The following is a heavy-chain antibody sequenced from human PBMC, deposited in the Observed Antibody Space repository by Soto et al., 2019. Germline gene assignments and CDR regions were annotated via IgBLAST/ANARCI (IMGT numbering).Heavy chain of an antibody. CDR2: IYHSGST. V-gene: IGHV4-30-2*01. J-gene: IGHJ4*02. D-gene: IGHD1-26*01. CDR1: GDSVSSGSYF. CDR3: ARVRLGAPTRYFDY. Sequence: SETLSLTCTVSGDSVSSGSYFWSWIRQPPGKGLEWIGYIYHSGSTNYNPSLKSRVTISVDKSKNQFSLKLSSVTAADTAVYYCARVRLGAPTRYFDYWGQGTLVTVSS.